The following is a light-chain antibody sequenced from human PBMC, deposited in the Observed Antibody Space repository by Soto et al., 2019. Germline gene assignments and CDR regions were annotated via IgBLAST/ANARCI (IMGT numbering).Light chain of an antibody. CDR2: GAS. Sequence: EVVMTQSPATLSVSPGERATLSCRASQYISKYLAWYQQRPGQAPRLLIFGASSRATGIPDRFSGSGFGTDFTLTISRLEPEDFAVYYCQQYGSSSETFGQGTKVDNK. CDR1: QYISKY. CDR3: QQYGSSSET. V-gene: IGKV3-20*01. J-gene: IGKJ1*01.